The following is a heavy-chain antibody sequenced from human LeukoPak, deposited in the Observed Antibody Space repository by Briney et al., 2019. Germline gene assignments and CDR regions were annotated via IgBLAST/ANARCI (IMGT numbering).Heavy chain of an antibody. D-gene: IGHD6-13*01. J-gene: IGHJ4*02. Sequence: PSETLSLTCTVSGGSISSSSYYWGWIRQPPGKGLEWIGSIYYSGSTYYNPSLKSRVTISVDTSKNQFSLKLSSVTAADTAVYYCARGQPVLPYSSSWSLDYWGQGTLVTVSS. V-gene: IGHV4-39*07. CDR2: IYYSGST. CDR1: GGSISSSSYY. CDR3: ARGQPVLPYSSSWSLDY.